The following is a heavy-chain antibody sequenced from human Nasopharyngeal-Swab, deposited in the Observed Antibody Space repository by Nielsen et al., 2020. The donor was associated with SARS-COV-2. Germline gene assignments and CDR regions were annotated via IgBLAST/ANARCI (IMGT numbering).Heavy chain of an antibody. CDR2: IIPIFGTA. CDR3: ARDGDRRERWLQFLDY. Sequence: SVKVSCKASGGTFSSYAINWVRQAPGQGLEWMGGIIPIFGTANYAQKFQGRVTITADESTSTAYTELSSLRSEVTAVYYCARDGDRRERWLQFLDYWGQGTLVTVSS. D-gene: IGHD5-24*01. V-gene: IGHV1-69*13. CDR1: GGTFSSYA. J-gene: IGHJ4*02.